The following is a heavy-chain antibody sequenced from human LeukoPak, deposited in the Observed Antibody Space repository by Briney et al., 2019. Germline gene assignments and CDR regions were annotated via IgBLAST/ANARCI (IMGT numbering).Heavy chain of an antibody. Sequence: SETLSLTCSVSGVSLRSYYWSWIRQPPGKGVEWVGNFYYSGSTNYTPPLKSRVTISVDTSKNQFSLKLSSVTAADTAVYYCVGGTFTYYYFDYWGQGTLVTFSS. CDR2: FYYSGST. CDR1: GVSLRSYY. D-gene: IGHD1/OR15-1a*01. J-gene: IGHJ4*02. CDR3: VGGTFTYYYFDY. V-gene: IGHV4-59*01.